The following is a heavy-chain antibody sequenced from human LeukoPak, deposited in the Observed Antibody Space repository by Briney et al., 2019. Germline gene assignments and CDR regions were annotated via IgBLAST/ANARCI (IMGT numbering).Heavy chain of an antibody. D-gene: IGHD6-19*01. CDR1: GFTFSSYS. CDR3: ARSGYYYYYMDV. V-gene: IGHV3-21*01. CDR2: ISSSGSYV. J-gene: IGHJ6*03. Sequence: GGSLRLSCAASGFTFSSYSMNWVRQAPGKGLEWVSSISSSGSYVYYADSVKGRFTISRDNAKNSLYLQMNSLRAEDTAVYYCARSGYYYYYMDVWGKGTTVTISS.